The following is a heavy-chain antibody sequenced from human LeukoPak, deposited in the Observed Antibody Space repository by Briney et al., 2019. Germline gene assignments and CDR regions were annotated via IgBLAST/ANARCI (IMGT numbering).Heavy chain of an antibody. CDR2: IYYSGST. CDR1: GGSISSYY. CDR3: ARATGPLLSAFDI. V-gene: IGHV4-59*01. J-gene: IGHJ3*02. Sequence: PSETLSLTCTVSGGSISSYYWSWIRQPPGKGLEWIGYIYYSGSTNYNPSLKSRVTISVDTSKNQFSLKLSSVTAADTAVYYCARATGPLLSAFDIWGQGTMVTVSS. D-gene: IGHD1-1*01.